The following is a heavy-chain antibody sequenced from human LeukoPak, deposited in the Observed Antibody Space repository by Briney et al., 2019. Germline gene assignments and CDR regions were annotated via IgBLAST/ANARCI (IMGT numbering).Heavy chain of an antibody. CDR2: IYYSGST. CDR1: GGSISSYY. CDR3: ARTLSTGYSSYNWFDP. D-gene: IGHD3-9*01. J-gene: IGHJ5*02. Sequence: SETLSLTCTVSGGSISSYYWSWIRQPPGKGLEWIGYIYYSGSTNYDPSLKSRVTISVDTSKNQFSLKLSSVTAADTAVYYCARTLSTGYSSYNWFDPWGQGTLVTVSS. V-gene: IGHV4-59*08.